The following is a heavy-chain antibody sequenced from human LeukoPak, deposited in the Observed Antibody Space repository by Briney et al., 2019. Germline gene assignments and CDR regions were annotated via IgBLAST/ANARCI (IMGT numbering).Heavy chain of an antibody. Sequence: SETLSLTCAVYGGSFSGYYWSWIRQPPGKGLEWIGEINHSGGANYNPSLKSRVTISVDTSKNQFSLKLRSVTAADTAVYYCARKRKFDCWGQGTLVTVSS. CDR3: ARKRKFDC. V-gene: IGHV4-34*01. CDR2: INHSGGA. J-gene: IGHJ4*02. CDR1: GGSFSGYY.